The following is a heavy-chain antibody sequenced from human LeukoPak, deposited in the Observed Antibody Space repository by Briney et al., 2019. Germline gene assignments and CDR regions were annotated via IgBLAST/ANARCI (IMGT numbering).Heavy chain of an antibody. CDR3: ARDTHSYGYSDY. V-gene: IGHV3-21*01. J-gene: IGHJ4*02. CDR1: GFTFSSYS. Sequence: GGSLRLSCAASGFTFSSYSMNWVRQAPGKGLEWVSSISSSSSYIYCADSVKGRFTISRDNAKNSLYLQMNSLRAEDTAVYYCARDTHSYGYSDYWGQGTLVTVSS. D-gene: IGHD5-18*01. CDR2: ISSSSSYI.